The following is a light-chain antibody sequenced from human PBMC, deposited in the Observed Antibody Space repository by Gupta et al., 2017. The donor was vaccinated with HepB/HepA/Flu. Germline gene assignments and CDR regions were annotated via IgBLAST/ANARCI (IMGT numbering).Light chain of an antibody. CDR3: QAWDSSTVV. J-gene: IGLJ2*01. Sequence: SYELTQPPSVSVSPGQTASITCSGAKLGDKYACWYQQKPGQSPVLVIYQDSKRPSGIPERFSGSNSGNTATLTISGTQAMDEDDYYCQAWDSSTVVFGGGTKLTVL. CDR2: QDS. V-gene: IGLV3-1*01. CDR1: KLGDKY.